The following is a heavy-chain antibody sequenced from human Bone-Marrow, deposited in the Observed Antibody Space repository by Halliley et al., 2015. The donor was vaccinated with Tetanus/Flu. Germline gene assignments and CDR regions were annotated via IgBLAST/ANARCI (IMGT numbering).Heavy chain of an antibody. CDR3: GRLAKLSGPASWSRPVDS. CDR1: GASVSGFF. CDR2: VSHSGTS. V-gene: IGHV4-59*08. J-gene: IGHJ5*01. D-gene: IGHD6-13*01. Sequence: TLSLTCIVSGASVSGFFWSWIRQPPGKGLQYIGYVSHSGTSTVNPSLKSRVTISLDTSKNSVSLNLTSVTAADTAVYFCGRLAKLSGPASWSRPVDSWGQGAQVTVSS.